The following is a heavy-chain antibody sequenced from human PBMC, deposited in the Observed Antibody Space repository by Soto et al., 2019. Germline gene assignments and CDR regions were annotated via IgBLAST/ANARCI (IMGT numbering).Heavy chain of an antibody. CDR1: GFTFDDYA. CDR2: ISWDSGRI. D-gene: IGHD3-16*01. V-gene: IGHV3-9*01. Sequence: EMQLVESGGGLVQPGRSLRLSCAASGFTFDDYAMYWVRQGPGKGLEWVSGISWDSGRIGYADSVKGRFTISRDNAKNSLYLQMNSLGTEDTAFYYFSKARLWGGDGYNSYYYNAKDGLGQGTTVTVSS. J-gene: IGHJ6*02. CDR3: SKARLWGGDGYNSYYYNAKDG.